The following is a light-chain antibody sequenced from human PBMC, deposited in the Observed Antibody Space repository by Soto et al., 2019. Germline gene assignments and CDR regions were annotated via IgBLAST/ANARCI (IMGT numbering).Light chain of an antibody. CDR2: SNH. CDR1: SSNIGSNY. V-gene: IGLV1-47*02. Sequence: QSVLTQPPSASGTPGQRVTISCSGSSSNIGSNYVYWYQQLPGTAPKLLIYSNHQRPSGVPDRFSGSKSGTSASLAISGLPSDDEDDYCGAWGDGRRGPAVFGGGTQLTVL. CDR3: AWGDGRRGPAV. J-gene: IGLJ7*01.